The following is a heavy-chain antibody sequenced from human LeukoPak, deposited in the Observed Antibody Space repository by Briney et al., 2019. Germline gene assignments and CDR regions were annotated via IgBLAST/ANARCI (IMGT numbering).Heavy chain of an antibody. CDR3: VRDGGVSGYDLLDY. V-gene: IGHV3-7*01. Sequence: GGSLRLSCAASGFTFSNYWMTWVRQAPGKGLEWVAHINQDGSKEYYMDSVKARFTISRDNAKNSLSLQMNSLRAEDAAVYYCVRDGGVSGYDLLDYWGQGTLVTVSS. D-gene: IGHD5-12*01. CDR1: GFTFSNYW. J-gene: IGHJ4*02. CDR2: INQDGSKE.